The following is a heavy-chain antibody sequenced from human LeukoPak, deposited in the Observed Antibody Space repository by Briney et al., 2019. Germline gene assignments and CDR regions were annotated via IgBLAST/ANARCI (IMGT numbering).Heavy chain of an antibody. CDR2: INPSGGST. J-gene: IGHJ6*03. CDR1: GYTFTSYY. V-gene: IGHV1-46*01. Sequence: GASVKVSCKASGYTFTSYYMHWVRQAPGQGLEWMGIINPSGGSTSYAQKFQGRVTMTRDMSTSTVYMELSSLRSEDTAVYYCARGPIIDIAIVPAADEYYYMDVRGKGTTVTVSS. CDR3: ARGPIIDIAIVPAADEYYYMDV. D-gene: IGHD2-2*01.